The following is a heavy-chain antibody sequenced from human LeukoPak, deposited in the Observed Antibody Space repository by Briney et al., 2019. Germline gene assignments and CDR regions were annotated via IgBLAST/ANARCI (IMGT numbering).Heavy chain of an antibody. J-gene: IGHJ5*02. CDR3: ARVPGRNVLRYLEASSNWFDP. V-gene: IGHV1-2*02. CDR1: GYTFTGYY. Sequence: GASVKVSCKASGYTFTGYYMHWVRQAPGQGLEWMGWINPNSGGTNYAQKFQGRVTMTRDTSTSTAYMELSRLRSDDTAVYYCARVPGRNVLRYLEASSNWFDPWGQGTLVTVSS. D-gene: IGHD3-9*01. CDR2: INPNSGGT.